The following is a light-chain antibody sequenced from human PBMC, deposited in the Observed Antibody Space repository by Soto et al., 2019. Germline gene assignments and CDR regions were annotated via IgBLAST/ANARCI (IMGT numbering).Light chain of an antibody. CDR3: QQYTNWPLT. J-gene: IGKJ4*01. CDR1: QSVDND. V-gene: IGKV3D-15*01. Sequence: EIVMTQSPATLSVSPGDRATLSCRASQSVDNDLAWYQQKPGQPPRLLIYDASTRATGIPARFSGSQSGTEFTLPISSLLSEDFAVYFCQQYTNWPLTFGGGTKVETK. CDR2: DAS.